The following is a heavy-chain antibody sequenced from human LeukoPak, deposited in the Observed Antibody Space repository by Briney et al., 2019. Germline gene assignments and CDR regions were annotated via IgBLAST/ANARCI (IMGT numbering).Heavy chain of an antibody. D-gene: IGHD6-13*01. Sequence: GGSLRLSCAASGFTFDDYGMSWVRQAPGKGLEWVSGINWNGGSTGYADSVEGRFTISRDNAKNSLYLQMNSLRAEDTALYYCAREGTIAAAGTPYYYYYYMDVWGKGTTVTVSS. J-gene: IGHJ6*03. V-gene: IGHV3-20*04. CDR1: GFTFDDYG. CDR3: AREGTIAAAGTPYYYYYYMDV. CDR2: INWNGGST.